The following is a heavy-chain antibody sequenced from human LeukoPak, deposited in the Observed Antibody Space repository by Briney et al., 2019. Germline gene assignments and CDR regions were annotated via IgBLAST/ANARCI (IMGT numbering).Heavy chain of an antibody. Sequence: GGSLRLSCAASGFTFSSYSMNWVRQAPGKGLEWVSYISSSSNTIYYADSVKGRFTISRDNAKSSLYLQMNSLRAEDTAVYYCARTDSSDYWGQGTLVTVSS. CDR2: ISSSSNTI. CDR3: ARTDSSDY. CDR1: GFTFSSYS. J-gene: IGHJ4*02. V-gene: IGHV3-48*04. D-gene: IGHD6-13*01.